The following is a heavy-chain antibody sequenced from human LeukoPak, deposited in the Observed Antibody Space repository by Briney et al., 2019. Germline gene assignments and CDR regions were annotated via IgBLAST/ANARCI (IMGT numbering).Heavy chain of an antibody. V-gene: IGHV3-30*18. Sequence: GRSLRLSCAASGFTFSSYGMHWVRQAPGKGLEWVAVISYDGSNKYYADSVKGRFTISRDNSKNTVFLQMNSLRAEDTAVYYCAKLNRFSTGWYDYWGQGTLVTVSS. CDR2: ISYDGSNK. D-gene: IGHD6-19*01. J-gene: IGHJ4*02. CDR1: GFTFSSYG. CDR3: AKLNRFSTGWYDY.